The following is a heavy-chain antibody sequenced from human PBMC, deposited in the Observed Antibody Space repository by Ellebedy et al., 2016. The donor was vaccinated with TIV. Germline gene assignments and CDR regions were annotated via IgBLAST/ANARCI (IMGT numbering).Heavy chain of an antibody. CDR1: GGSISSYY. D-gene: IGHD2-15*01. CDR2: IYYSGST. CDR3: ARLLGDYCSGGSCYQYYYYGMDV. J-gene: IGHJ6*02. V-gene: IGHV4-59*08. Sequence: MPGGSLRLSCTVSGGSISSYYWSWIRQPPGKGLEWIGYIYYSGSTNYNPSLKSRVTISVDTSKNQFSLKLSSVTAADTAVYYCARLLGDYCSGGSCYQYYYYGMDVWGQGTTVTVSS.